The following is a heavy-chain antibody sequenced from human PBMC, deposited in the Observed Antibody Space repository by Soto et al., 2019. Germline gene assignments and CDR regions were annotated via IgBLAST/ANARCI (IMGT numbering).Heavy chain of an antibody. J-gene: IGHJ5*02. CDR1: GGTFSSYA. Sequence: QVQLVQSGAEVKKPGSSVKVSCKASGGTFSSYAISWVRQAPGQGLEWMGGIIPIFGTANYAQKFQGRVTITADESTSTADMELSSLGCEDRAVHYCAGSRIVLVVAATPDLTWFDPWGQGPLVTVSS. CDR3: AGSRIVLVVAATPDLTWFDP. D-gene: IGHD2-15*01. CDR2: IIPIFGTA. V-gene: IGHV1-69*01.